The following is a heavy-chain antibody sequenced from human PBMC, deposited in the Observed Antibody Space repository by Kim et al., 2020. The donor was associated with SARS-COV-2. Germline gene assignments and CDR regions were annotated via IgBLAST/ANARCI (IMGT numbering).Heavy chain of an antibody. D-gene: IGHD3-3*01. Sequence: SETLSLTCAVYGGSFSGYYWSWIRQPPGKGLEWIGEINHSGSTNYNPSLKSRVTISVDTSKNQFSLKLSSVTAADTAVYYCARRGRITIFGVVIRYYGMDVWGQGTTVTVSS. CDR3: ARRGRITIFGVVIRYYGMDV. J-gene: IGHJ6*02. CDR2: INHSGST. V-gene: IGHV4-34*01. CDR1: GGSFSGYY.